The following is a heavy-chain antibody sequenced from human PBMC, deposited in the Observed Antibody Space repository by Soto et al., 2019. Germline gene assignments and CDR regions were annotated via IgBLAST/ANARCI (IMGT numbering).Heavy chain of an antibody. CDR3: ARDDDYDYGMDV. CDR2: ISSSSSYI. Sequence: LRLSCAASGFTFSSYSMSWARQAPGKGLEWVSSISSSSSYIYYADSVKGRFTISRDNAKNSLYLQMNGLRAEDTAVYYCARDDDYDYGMDVWGQGTTVTVSS. D-gene: IGHD3-16*01. CDR1: GFTFSSYS. V-gene: IGHV3-21*01. J-gene: IGHJ6*02.